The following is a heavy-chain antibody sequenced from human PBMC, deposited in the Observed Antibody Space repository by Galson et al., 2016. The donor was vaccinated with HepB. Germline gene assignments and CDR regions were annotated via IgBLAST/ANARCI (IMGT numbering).Heavy chain of an antibody. V-gene: IGHV4-39*01. D-gene: IGHD6-19*01. CDR3: ARHAGYSSAFGRLGFYYDYYYMDV. CDR1: GGSITSSAYY. J-gene: IGHJ6*03. Sequence: SETLSLTCSVSGGSITSSAYYWGWIRQPPGKGLEWIGNIYYTEKTNYNPSLKSRVTISVDTSKTHFSLKLSSVTAADTAVYYCARHAGYSSAFGRLGFYYDYYYMDVWGKGTTLTVSS. CDR2: IYYTEKT.